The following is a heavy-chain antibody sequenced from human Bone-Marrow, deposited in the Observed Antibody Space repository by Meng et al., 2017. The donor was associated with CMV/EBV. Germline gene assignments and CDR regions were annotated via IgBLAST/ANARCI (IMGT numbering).Heavy chain of an antibody. Sequence: GASLKISCAASGFSFSNHAMHWVRQAPGKGLEWVAFISYEGRDKFYGDSVKGRFTISRDSSRNTLSLQMNSLRTEDTAVYYCVRSVGGVARHWGRGTLVTVSS. V-gene: IGHV3-30*14. CDR3: VRSVGGVARH. D-gene: IGHD3-16*01. J-gene: IGHJ4*02. CDR2: ISYEGRDK. CDR1: GFSFSNHA.